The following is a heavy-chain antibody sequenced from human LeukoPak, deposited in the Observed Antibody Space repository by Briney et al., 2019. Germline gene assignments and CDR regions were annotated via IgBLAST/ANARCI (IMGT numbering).Heavy chain of an antibody. D-gene: IGHD3-16*02. CDR1: GFTFDDYG. J-gene: IGHJ4*02. CDR2: INWNGGST. CDR3: ARALVYYDYVWGSYRRAAPFDY. Sequence: PGGSLRRSCAASGFTFDDYGMSWVRQAPGKGLEWGSGINWNGGSTGYADSVKGRFTISRDNAKNSLYLQMNSLRAEDTALYCCARALVYYDYVWGSYRRAAPFDYWGQGTPVTVSS. V-gene: IGHV3-20*04.